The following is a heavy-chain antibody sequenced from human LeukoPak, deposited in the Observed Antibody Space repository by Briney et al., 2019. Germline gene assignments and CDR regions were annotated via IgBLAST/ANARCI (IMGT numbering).Heavy chain of an antibody. Sequence: SGPTLVKPTQTLTLTCTFSGFSLSTSGVGVGWIRQPPGKALEWLALIYWNDDKRYSPSLKSRLTITKDTSKNQVVLTMTNMDPVDTATYYCAHRSAVAATLYYFDYWGQGTLVTVSS. CDR1: GFSLSTSGVG. D-gene: IGHD6-19*01. CDR2: IYWNDDK. V-gene: IGHV2-5*01. CDR3: AHRSAVAATLYYFDY. J-gene: IGHJ4*02.